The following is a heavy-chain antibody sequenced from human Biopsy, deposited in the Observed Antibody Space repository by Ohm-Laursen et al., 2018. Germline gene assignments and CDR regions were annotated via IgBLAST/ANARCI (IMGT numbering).Heavy chain of an antibody. J-gene: IGHJ5*02. V-gene: IGHV4-39*02. D-gene: IGHD3-22*01. CDR3: ARDYDTSSYYYVS. CDR2: IFYRGST. CDR1: GGSISNNNYY. Sequence: TLSLTCTVSGGSISNNNYYWGWIRQPPGKGLEWIGSIFYRGSTHYKPSLKGRVNISVDMSKNHFSLKLNSVTAADTAVYYCARDYDTSSYYYVSWGQGTLVTVSS.